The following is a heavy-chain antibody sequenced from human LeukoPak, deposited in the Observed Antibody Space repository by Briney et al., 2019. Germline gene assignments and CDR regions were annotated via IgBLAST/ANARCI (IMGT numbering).Heavy chain of an antibody. V-gene: IGHV3-7*01. CDR3: ARDGYSGYYYFDY. CDR2: IRQDGSEK. J-gene: IGHJ4*02. D-gene: IGHD5-12*01. Sequence: PGGSLRLSRAASGFTFSSYWMSWVRQAPGKGLEWVANIRQDGSEKYYVDSVKGRFTISRDNAKNSLYLQMNSLRAEDTAVYYCARDGYSGYYYFDYWGQGTLVTVSS. CDR1: GFTFSSYW.